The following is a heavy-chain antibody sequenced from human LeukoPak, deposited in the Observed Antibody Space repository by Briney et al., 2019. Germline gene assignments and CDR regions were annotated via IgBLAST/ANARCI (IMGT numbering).Heavy chain of an antibody. CDR3: ASDRVLGSGSLDN. V-gene: IGHV3-23*01. D-gene: IGHD3-10*01. CDR1: GFTFSSYA. CDR2: ISGSAGST. J-gene: IGHJ4*02. Sequence: GGSLRLSCAASGFTFSSYAMSWVRQAPGKGLEWVSAISGSAGSTYYADSVKGRFTISRDNSKSTLYLQMNSLRVEDTAVYYCASDRVLGSGSLDNWGQGTLVTVSS.